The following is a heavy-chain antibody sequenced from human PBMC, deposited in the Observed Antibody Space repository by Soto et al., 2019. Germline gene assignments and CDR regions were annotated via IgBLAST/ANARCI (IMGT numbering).Heavy chain of an antibody. D-gene: IGHD6-19*01. CDR3: ARDLDTSGWPDY. CDR2: IYHSGST. CDR1: GGSISSSNW. V-gene: IGHV4-4*02. Sequence: QVQLQESGPGLVKPSGTLSLTCDVSGGSISSSNWWTWVRQPPGKGLEWIGEIYHSGSTNFNPSLKSLVTISVDKSKNQISLKLSSVTAADTAVYYCARDLDTSGWPDYWGQGILVTVSS. J-gene: IGHJ4*02.